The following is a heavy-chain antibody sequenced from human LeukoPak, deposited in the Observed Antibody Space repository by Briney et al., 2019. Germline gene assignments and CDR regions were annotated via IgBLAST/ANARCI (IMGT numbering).Heavy chain of an antibody. CDR1: GYTFTGYY. D-gene: IGHD1-26*01. V-gene: IGHV1-2*02. Sequence: GASVKVSCKASGYTFTGYYMHWVRQAPGQGLEWMGWINPNSGDTNYAQKFQGRVTMTRDTSISTAYMELSRLRSGDTAVYYCARESRSFVNWFDPWGQGTLVTVSS. CDR3: ARESRSFVNWFDP. CDR2: INPNSGDT. J-gene: IGHJ5*02.